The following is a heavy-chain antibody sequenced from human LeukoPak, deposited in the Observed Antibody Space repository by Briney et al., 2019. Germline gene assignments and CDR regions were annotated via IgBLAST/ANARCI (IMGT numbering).Heavy chain of an antibody. V-gene: IGHV1-46*01. CDR1: GFTFTSYY. CDR2: INPSGSYT. Sequence: ASVKVSCKASGFTFTSYYMHWVRQAPGQGLEWMGIINPSGSYTSYAQKFQGRVTMTRDTSTSTVYMELSSLRSEDTAVYYCAKDNSGGSTWWFDPWGQGTLVTVSS. J-gene: IGHJ5*02. D-gene: IGHD2-15*01. CDR3: AKDNSGGSTWWFDP.